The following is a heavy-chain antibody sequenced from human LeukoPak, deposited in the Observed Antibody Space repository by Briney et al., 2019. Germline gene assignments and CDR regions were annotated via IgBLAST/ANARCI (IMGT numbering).Heavy chain of an antibody. D-gene: IGHD3-10*01. CDR1: GYTFPNYW. CDR3: ARLRVTMLRGVIIPQGNHWYFDL. V-gene: IGHV5-51*01. J-gene: IGHJ2*01. CDR2: NYPGDSQT. Sequence: GEALKIPCKGLGYTFPNYWIGWVRQMPRKGLEWMGMNYPGDSQTRYRPSLQGQVTFSAHKSIATAYLQWSSLKASHTAMYYCARLRVTMLRGVIIPQGNHWYFDLWGRGTLVTVSS.